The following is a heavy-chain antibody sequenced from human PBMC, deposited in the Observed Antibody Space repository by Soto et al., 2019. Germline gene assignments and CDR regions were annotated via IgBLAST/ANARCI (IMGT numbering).Heavy chain of an antibody. CDR1: GFTFSNYG. CDR3: AKEGTITSWYFDY. CDR2: ISYDGNVA. D-gene: IGHD2-2*01. J-gene: IGHJ4*02. V-gene: IGHV3-30*18. Sequence: QVQLVESEGGVVQPGRSLRLSCTASGFTFSNYGMHWGRQAPGKGLGWVTVISYDGNVAYYADSVKGRFTSSRDNSKNTLYLQKNSLRTEDTAVYYCAKEGTITSWYFDYWGQGTLVTVSS.